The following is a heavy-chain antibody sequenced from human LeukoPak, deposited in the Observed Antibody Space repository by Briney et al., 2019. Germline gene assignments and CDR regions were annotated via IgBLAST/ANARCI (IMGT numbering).Heavy chain of an antibody. Sequence: GGSLRLSCAASGFTFSNYAMSWLRQAPGKGLEWVSAISGSGIRTYYADSVKGRFTISRGNSKNTLYLQMNSLRAEDTAVYYCAKDTPDTVAAAPDDYYFDYWGQGTLVTVSS. D-gene: IGHD6-13*01. CDR2: ISGSGIRT. V-gene: IGHV3-23*01. CDR3: AKDTPDTVAAAPDDYYFDY. CDR1: GFTFSNYA. J-gene: IGHJ4*02.